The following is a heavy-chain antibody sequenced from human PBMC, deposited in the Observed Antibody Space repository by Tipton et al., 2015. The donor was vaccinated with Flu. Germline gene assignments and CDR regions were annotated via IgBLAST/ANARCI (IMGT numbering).Heavy chain of an antibody. D-gene: IGHD4/OR15-4a*01. CDR1: GGSISGYY. J-gene: IGHJ3*02. Sequence: LRLSCTVTGGSISGYYWSWIRQPADKGLEWMGRVYPSGTTYYISSLKSRVTMSVDTSKNQFSLKLNSVTAADTAVYYCARALYGAFDAFDIWGRGTMVTVSS. CDR3: ARALYGAFDAFDI. V-gene: IGHV4-4*07. CDR2: VYPSGTT.